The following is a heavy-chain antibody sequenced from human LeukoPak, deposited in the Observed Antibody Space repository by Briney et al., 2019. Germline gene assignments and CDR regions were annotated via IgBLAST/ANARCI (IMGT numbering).Heavy chain of an antibody. V-gene: IGHV3-30*04. J-gene: IGHJ4*02. Sequence: PGGSLRLSCAASGFTFSTYAIHWVRQAPGKGLEWVAVISYDGINKYYADSVKGRFTISRDNSKNTLYLQMNSLRAEDTAVYYCARNTGYSSSWYYFDYWGQGTLVTVSS. CDR1: GFTFSTYA. CDR3: ARNTGYSSSWYYFDY. D-gene: IGHD6-13*01. CDR2: ISYDGINK.